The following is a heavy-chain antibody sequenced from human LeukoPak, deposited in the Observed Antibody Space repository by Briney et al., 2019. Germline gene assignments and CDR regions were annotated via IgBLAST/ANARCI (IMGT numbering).Heavy chain of an antibody. V-gene: IGHV3-64*01. J-gene: IGHJ6*02. CDR2: ISSNGGST. Sequence: GGSLRLSCAASGFTFSSYAMHWVRQAPGKGLEYVSAISSNGGSTYYANSVKGRFTISRDNSKNTLYLQMGSLRAEDTAVYYCARIVFPIRFYYYYGMDVWGQGTTVTVSS. CDR3: ARIVFPIRFYYYYGMDV. D-gene: IGHD2-15*01. CDR1: GFTFSSYA.